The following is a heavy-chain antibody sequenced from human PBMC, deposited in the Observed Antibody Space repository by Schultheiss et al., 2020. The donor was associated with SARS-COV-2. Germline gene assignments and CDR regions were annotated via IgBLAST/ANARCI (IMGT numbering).Heavy chain of an antibody. CDR2: ISYDGSNK. CDR3: AKARTRDYYDLVGDY. V-gene: IGHV3-30-3*01. D-gene: IGHD3-22*01. Sequence: GESLKISCAASGFTFSSYAMHWVRQAPGKGLEWVAVISYDGSNKYYADSVKGRFTISRDNSKNTLYLQMNSLRAEDTAVYYCAKARTRDYYDLVGDYWGQGTLVTVSS. CDR1: GFTFSSYA. J-gene: IGHJ4*02.